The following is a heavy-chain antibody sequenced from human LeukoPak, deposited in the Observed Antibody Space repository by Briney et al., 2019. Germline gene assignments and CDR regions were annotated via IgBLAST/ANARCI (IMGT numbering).Heavy chain of an antibody. J-gene: IGHJ6*02. CDR3: AREGTYCSGGSCFPAYGMDV. CDR1: GFTVNSYA. D-gene: IGHD2-15*01. Sequence: PGGSLRLSCDASGFTVNSYAMNWVRQAPGKGLEWVSSISSSSSYIYYADSVKGRFTISRDNAKNSLYLQMNSLRAEDTAVYYCAREGTYCSGGSCFPAYGMDVWGQGTTVTVSS. V-gene: IGHV3-21*01. CDR2: ISSSSSYI.